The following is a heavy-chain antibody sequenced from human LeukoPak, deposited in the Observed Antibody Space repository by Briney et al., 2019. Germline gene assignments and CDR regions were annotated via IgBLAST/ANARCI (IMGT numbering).Heavy chain of an antibody. CDR3: ARERLPGYCSSTNCYHEGLDAFDI. CDR1: GYTFTSYY. Sequence: GASVKVSCKASGYTFTSYYMHWVRQAPGQGLEWMGIINPSGGSTSYAQKFQGRVTMTRDTSTSTVYMELSSLRSEDTAVYYCARERLPGYCSSTNCYHEGLDAFDIWGQGTMVTVSS. V-gene: IGHV1-46*01. CDR2: INPSGGST. J-gene: IGHJ3*02. D-gene: IGHD2-2*01.